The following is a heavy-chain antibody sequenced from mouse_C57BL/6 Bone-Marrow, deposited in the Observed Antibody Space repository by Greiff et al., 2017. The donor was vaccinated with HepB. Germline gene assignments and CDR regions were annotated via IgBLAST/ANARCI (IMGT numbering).Heavy chain of an antibody. V-gene: IGHV5-12*01. CDR2: ISNGGGST. CDR1: GFTFSDYY. Sequence: EVQRVESGGGLVQPGGSLKLSCAASGFTFSDYYMYWVRQTPEKRLEWVAYISNGGGSTYYPDTVKGRFTISRDNAKNTLYLQMSRLKSEDTAMYYCARNWDGSYAMDYWGQGTSVTVSS. CDR3: ARNWDGSYAMDY. D-gene: IGHD4-1*01. J-gene: IGHJ4*01.